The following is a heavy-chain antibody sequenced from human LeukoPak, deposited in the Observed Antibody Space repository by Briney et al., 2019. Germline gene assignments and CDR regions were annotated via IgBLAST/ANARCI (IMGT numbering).Heavy chain of an antibody. Sequence: GGSLRLSCAASGFTFNSYRMNWVRQAPGKGLEWVSSISSSSSYIYYADSVKDRFTISRDNAKNSLYLQMNSLRDEDTAVYYCARRSGWSYYFEYWGQGTLVTVSS. CDR1: GFTFNSYR. D-gene: IGHD6-19*01. CDR3: ARRSGWSYYFEY. CDR2: ISSSSSYI. V-gene: IGHV3-21*01. J-gene: IGHJ4*02.